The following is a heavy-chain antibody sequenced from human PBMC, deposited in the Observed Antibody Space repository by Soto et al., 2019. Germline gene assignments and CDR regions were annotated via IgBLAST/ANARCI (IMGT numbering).Heavy chain of an antibody. Sequence: ASVKVSCKASGYTFTSYAMHWVRQAPGQRLEWMGWINAGNGNTKYSQKFQGRVTITRDTSASTAYMELSSLRSEDTAVYYCARAGGYSSGWYTDAFDIWGQGTMVTVSS. CDR2: INAGNGNT. CDR3: ARAGGYSSGWYTDAFDI. J-gene: IGHJ3*02. V-gene: IGHV1-3*01. CDR1: GYTFTSYA. D-gene: IGHD6-19*01.